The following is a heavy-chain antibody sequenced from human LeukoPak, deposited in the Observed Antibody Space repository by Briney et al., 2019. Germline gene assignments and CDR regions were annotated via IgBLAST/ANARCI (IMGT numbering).Heavy chain of an antibody. D-gene: IGHD2-21*01. CDR3: AGGDPFNYYMDV. CDR1: GGTFSGHG. V-gene: IGHV1-69*05. J-gene: IGHJ6*03. Sequence: SVKVSCKASGGTFSGHGISWVRQAPGQGLEWMGGLIPIFATTNYTQRFQGRLKITTGDSTATAYLELSSLRSEDTAVYYCAGGDPFNYYMDVWGKGTTVTVFS. CDR2: LIPIFATT.